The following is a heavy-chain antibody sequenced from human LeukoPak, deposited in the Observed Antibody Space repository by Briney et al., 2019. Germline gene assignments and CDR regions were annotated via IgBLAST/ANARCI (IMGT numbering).Heavy chain of an antibody. Sequence: PSETLSLTCAVYGGSFSAYYWSWIRQPPGKGLEWIGSIYYSGSTYYNPSLKSRVTISVDTSKNQFSLKLSSVTAADTAVYYCARVGIYYDSSGYYWPHWFDPWGQGTLVTVSS. V-gene: IGHV4-34*01. J-gene: IGHJ5*02. CDR2: IYYSGST. D-gene: IGHD3-22*01. CDR1: GGSFSAYY. CDR3: ARVGIYYDSSGYYWPHWFDP.